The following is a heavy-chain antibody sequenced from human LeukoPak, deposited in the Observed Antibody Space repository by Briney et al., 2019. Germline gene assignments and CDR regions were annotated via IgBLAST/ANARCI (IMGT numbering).Heavy chain of an antibody. J-gene: IGHJ4*02. CDR3: ARDGRSGTTGLDY. CDR1: GFSLSSSAMC. D-gene: IGHD4-17*01. Sequence: ESGPALVGPTQTLTLTCTFSGFSLSSSAMCVSWIRQPPGKALEWLARIDWDGDKHYSTSLKTRLTISNDTSKNQVVLTMTNMDPVDTATYYCARDGRSGTTGLDYWGQGILVTVSP. CDR2: IDWDGDK. V-gene: IGHV2-70*11.